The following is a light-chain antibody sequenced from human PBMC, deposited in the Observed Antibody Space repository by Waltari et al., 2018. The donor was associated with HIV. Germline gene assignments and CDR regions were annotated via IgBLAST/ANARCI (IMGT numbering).Light chain of an antibody. CDR1: SSDVGGYNY. J-gene: IGLJ3*02. V-gene: IGLV2-14*01. Sequence: QSALTQPASVSGSPGQSITISCTGTSSDVGGYNYVSWYQQHPGKAPKLMIYEVSNRPSGVSNRFSGLQAEDEADYYCNSYTSSSTWVFGGGTKLTVL. CDR3: NSYTSSSTWV. CDR2: EVS.